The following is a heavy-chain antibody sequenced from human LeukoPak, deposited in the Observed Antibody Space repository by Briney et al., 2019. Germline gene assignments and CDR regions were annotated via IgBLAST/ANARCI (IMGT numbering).Heavy chain of an antibody. CDR3: ARDRSRVSAAIMGGFQH. Sequence: ASVKVSCKASGYTFTGYYMHWVRQAPGQGLEWMGWINPNSGGTNYAQKFQGRVTMTRDTSISTAYMELSRLRSDDTAVYYCARDRSRVSAAIMGGFQHWGQGTLVTVSS. CDR2: INPNSGGT. J-gene: IGHJ1*01. D-gene: IGHD2-2*01. CDR1: GYTFTGYY. V-gene: IGHV1-2*02.